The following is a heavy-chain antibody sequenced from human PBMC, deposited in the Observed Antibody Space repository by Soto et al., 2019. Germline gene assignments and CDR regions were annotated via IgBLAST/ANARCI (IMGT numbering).Heavy chain of an antibody. V-gene: IGHV4-34*01. CDR1: GGSLSAYY. Sequence: APETLSLTCAVYGGSLSAYYWSWIRQPPGKGLEWIGETNPSGTTNYNPSLKSRVTISVDTSKNQFSLKLSSVTAADTAVYHCALAPAAHILHWGQGTLVTVSS. CDR2: TNPSGTT. J-gene: IGHJ1*01. D-gene: IGHD2-2*01. CDR3: ALAPAAHILH.